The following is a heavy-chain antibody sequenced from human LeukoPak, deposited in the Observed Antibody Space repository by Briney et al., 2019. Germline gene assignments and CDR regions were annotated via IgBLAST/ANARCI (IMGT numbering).Heavy chain of an antibody. D-gene: IGHD6-19*01. V-gene: IGHV1-2*02. CDR1: GYTFTGYY. CDR2: INPNSGGT. J-gene: IGHJ3*02. CDR3: AKVMGSGQWLVEREDFDI. Sequence: ASVKVPCKVSGYTFTGYYKHWRQRAPGQGLKWMGWINPNSGGTNYAQKFQGRVTMTRDTSISTAYMELSRLRSDDTAVYYCAKVMGSGQWLVEREDFDIWGQGTMVTVSS.